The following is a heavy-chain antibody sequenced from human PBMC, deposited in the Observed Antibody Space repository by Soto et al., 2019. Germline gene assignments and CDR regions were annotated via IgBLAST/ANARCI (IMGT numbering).Heavy chain of an antibody. CDR2: INPSGGST. J-gene: IGHJ6*02. CDR3: ARDHWTIDYKSDGMDV. Sequence: ASVKVSCKASGYTFTSYYMHWVRQAPGQGLEWMGIINPSGGSTSYAQKFQGRVTMTRDTSTSTVYMELSSLRSEDTAVYYCARDHWTIDYKSDGMDVWGQGTTVTVSS. D-gene: IGHD4-4*01. V-gene: IGHV1-46*03. CDR1: GYTFTSYY.